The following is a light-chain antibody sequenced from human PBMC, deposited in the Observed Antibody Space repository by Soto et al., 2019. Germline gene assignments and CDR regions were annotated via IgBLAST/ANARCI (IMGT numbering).Light chain of an antibody. CDR2: ASS. CDR1: QSVSNNY. V-gene: IGKV3-20*01. CDR3: QQYCSSPPYT. J-gene: IGKJ2*01. Sequence: EVVLTQSPGTLSLSPGERATLSCRASQSVSNNYLAWYQQKPGQPPKLLIFASSDRATGIPDRFSGSGSGTDFTLTISSLEPEDFAVYYCQQYCSSPPYTFGQGTKLEIK.